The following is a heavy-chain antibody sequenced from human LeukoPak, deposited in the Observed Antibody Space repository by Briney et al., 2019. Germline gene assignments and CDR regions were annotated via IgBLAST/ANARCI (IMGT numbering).Heavy chain of an antibody. Sequence: ASVKVSCKASGYTFTGYYMHWVRQAPGQGLGWMGWINPNSGGTNYAQKFQGRVTMTRDTSISTAYMELSRLGSDDTAVYYCARSFYSSTSCCHVDYWGQGTLVTVSS. V-gene: IGHV1-2*02. CDR3: ARSFYSSTSCCHVDY. CDR2: INPNSGGT. CDR1: GYTFTGYY. D-gene: IGHD2-2*01. J-gene: IGHJ4*02.